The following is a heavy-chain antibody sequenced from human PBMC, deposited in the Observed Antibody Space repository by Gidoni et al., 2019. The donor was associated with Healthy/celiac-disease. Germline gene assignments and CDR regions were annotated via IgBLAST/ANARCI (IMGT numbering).Heavy chain of an antibody. J-gene: IGHJ3*02. CDR1: GVTFSSYA. CDR3: AKDLIVVVTAIFGAFDI. CDR2: ISGSGGST. Sequence: EVQLLESGGGLVQPGGSLRLSCAASGVTFSSYAMSCVRQAPGKWLEWVSAISGSGGSTSYADSVKCRFTISRDNSKNTLYLQMNSLRAEDTAVYYCAKDLIVVVTAIFGAFDIWGQGTMVTVSS. V-gene: IGHV3-23*01. D-gene: IGHD2-21*02.